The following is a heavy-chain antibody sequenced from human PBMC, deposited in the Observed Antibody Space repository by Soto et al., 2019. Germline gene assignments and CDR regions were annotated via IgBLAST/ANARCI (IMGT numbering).Heavy chain of an antibody. V-gene: IGHV3-74*01. CDR1: GFTFSYYW. J-gene: IGHJ3*01. CDR3: ARGYRGAFDL. D-gene: IGHD1-1*01. CDR2: IHSDGSST. Sequence: EVQLVESGGGLVRPGGSLRLSCAASGFTFSYYWMHWVRQAPGKGLVWVSRIHSDGSSTTYADLVKGRFIISRDNARNTVDLQMNSVRVEDTTMYYCARGYRGAFDLWGQGTVVTVSS.